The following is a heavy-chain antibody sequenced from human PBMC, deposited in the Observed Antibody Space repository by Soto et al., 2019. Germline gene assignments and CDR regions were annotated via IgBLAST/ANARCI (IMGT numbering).Heavy chain of an antibody. CDR1: GGSISSADYY. CDR2: FHSSGAT. V-gene: IGHV4-30-4*01. D-gene: IGHD3-10*01. Sequence: TLSLTCTVSGGSISSADYYWSWIRQPPGKGLEWIGYFHSSGATYKDPSLKSRVTISVDTSKNQISLKLDSVTAADTAVYYCASIGFGDFDYWGQGTRVTVSS. J-gene: IGHJ4*02. CDR3: ASIGFGDFDY.